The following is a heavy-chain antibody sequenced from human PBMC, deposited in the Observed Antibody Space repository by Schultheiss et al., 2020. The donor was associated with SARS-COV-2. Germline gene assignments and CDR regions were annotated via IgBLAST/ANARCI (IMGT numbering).Heavy chain of an antibody. J-gene: IGHJ5*02. CDR1: GYTFTGYY. V-gene: IGHV1-2*06. CDR2: INPNSGGT. Sequence: ASVKVSCKASGYTFTGYYMHWVRQAPGQGLEWMGRINPNSGGTNYAQKFQGRVTMTRDTSISTAYMELSSLRSEDTAVYYCARRMYSSSSGFDPWGQGTLVTVSS. D-gene: IGHD6-6*01. CDR3: ARRMYSSSSGFDP.